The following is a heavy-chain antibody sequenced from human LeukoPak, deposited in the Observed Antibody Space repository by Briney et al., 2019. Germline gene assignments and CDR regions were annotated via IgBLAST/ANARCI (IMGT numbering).Heavy chain of an antibody. V-gene: IGHV1-18*01. CDR3: ARGPYYYGSGSYYTDY. D-gene: IGHD3-10*01. CDR1: GYTFTSYG. CDR2: ISAYNGNT. J-gene: IGHJ4*02. Sequence: ASVKVSCKASGYTFTSYGIIWVRQAPGQGLEWMGWISAYNGNTNYAQKLQGRVTMTTDTSTSTAYMELRSLRSDDTAVYYCARGPYYYGSGSYYTDYWGQGTLVTVSS.